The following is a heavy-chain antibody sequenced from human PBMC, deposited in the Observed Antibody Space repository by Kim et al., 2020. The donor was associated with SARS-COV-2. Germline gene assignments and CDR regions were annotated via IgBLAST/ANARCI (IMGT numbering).Heavy chain of an antibody. V-gene: IGHV1-18*01. J-gene: IGHJ6*02. Sequence: ASVKVSCKASGYTFTSYGISWVRQAPGQGLEWMGWISAYNGNTNYAQKLQGRVTMTTDTSTSTAYMELRSLRSDDTAVYYCARDAMVRGVIIADDYGMDVWGQGTTVTVSS. D-gene: IGHD3-10*01. CDR3: ARDAMVRGVIIADDYGMDV. CDR2: ISAYNGNT. CDR1: GYTFTSYG.